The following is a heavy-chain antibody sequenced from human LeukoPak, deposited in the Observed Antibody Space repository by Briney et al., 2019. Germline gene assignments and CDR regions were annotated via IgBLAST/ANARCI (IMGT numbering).Heavy chain of an antibody. Sequence: GGSLRLSCAASGFTFSSYAMSWVRQAPGKGLEWVSAISGSGGSTYYADSVKGRFTISRDNSKNTLYLQMNSLRAEDTAVYYCAKPNPSIAVAVLYGMDVWGQGTTVTVSS. CDR1: GFTFSSYA. D-gene: IGHD6-19*01. CDR2: ISGSGGST. CDR3: AKPNPSIAVAVLYGMDV. V-gene: IGHV3-23*01. J-gene: IGHJ6*02.